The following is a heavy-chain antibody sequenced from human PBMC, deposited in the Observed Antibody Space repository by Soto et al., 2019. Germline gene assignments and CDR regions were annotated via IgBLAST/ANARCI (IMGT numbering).Heavy chain of an antibody. CDR2: INPSGST. V-gene: IGHV4-34*01. D-gene: IGHD5-12*01. CDR1: GGSFSGYY. Sequence: QVQLQQWGAGLLKPSETLSLTCAVYGGSFSGYYWSWLRQPPGKGLEWIGEINPSGSTNYNPSLKMRVTISVDTSKNHFSLKLSSVTAADTAVYYCARGLSGYDSGDAFDIWGQGTMVTVSS. CDR3: ARGLSGYDSGDAFDI. J-gene: IGHJ3*02.